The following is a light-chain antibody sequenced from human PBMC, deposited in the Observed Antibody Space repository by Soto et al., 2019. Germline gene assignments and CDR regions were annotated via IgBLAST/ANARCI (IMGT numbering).Light chain of an antibody. CDR2: EVS. V-gene: IGLV2-14*01. Sequence: QSVLTQPASVSGSPGQSITISCTGTSSDVGGYNYVSWYQQHPGKAPKLMIYEVSNRPSEVSNRFSGSKSGNTASLTISGLQAEYEGNYYCSSYTSGSTIVVFGGGTKLTVL. J-gene: IGLJ2*01. CDR1: SSDVGGYNY. CDR3: SSYTSGSTIVV.